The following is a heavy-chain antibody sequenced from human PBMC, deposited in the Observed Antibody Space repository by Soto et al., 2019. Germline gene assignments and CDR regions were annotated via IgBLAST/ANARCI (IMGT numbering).Heavy chain of an antibody. CDR1: GYTFTSYY. D-gene: IGHD4-17*01. Sequence: GASVKVSCKAFGYTFTSYYMHWVRQAPGQGLEWMGIINPSGGSTSYAQKFQRRVTMTRDTSTSTVYMELSSLRSEDTAVYYCARDNPPSYGDYVPWGQGTLVTVSS. J-gene: IGHJ5*02. V-gene: IGHV1-46*03. CDR3: ARDNPPSYGDYVP. CDR2: INPSGGST.